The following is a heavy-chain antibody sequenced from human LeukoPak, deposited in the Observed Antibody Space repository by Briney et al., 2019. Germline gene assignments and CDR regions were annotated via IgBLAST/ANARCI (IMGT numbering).Heavy chain of an antibody. D-gene: IGHD4-17*01. CDR3: ARGTVFRAFDL. V-gene: IGHV3-53*04. CDR2: IYSGGYT. Sequence: GGSLRLSCAASGFNVSSNYMSWVRQAPGKGLEWVSVIYSGGYTYYADSVKGRFTIARHDSKNTVNLQMNSLRAEDTAVYFCARGTVFRAFDLWAKGQWSPSLQ. J-gene: IGHJ3*01. CDR1: GFNVSSNY.